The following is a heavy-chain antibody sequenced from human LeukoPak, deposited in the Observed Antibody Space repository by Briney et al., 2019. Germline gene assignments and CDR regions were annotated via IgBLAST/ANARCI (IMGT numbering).Heavy chain of an antibody. CDR1: GYTFTSYG. V-gene: IGHV1-18*01. CDR3: ARVTRDSSRYYRFDY. Sequence: GASVKVSCKASGYTFTSYGISWVRQAPGQGLEWMGWISAYNGNTNYAQKLQGRVTMTTDTSTSTAYMELRSLRSDDTAVYYCARVTRDSSRYYRFDYWGQGTLVTVSS. D-gene: IGHD3-22*01. CDR2: ISAYNGNT. J-gene: IGHJ4*02.